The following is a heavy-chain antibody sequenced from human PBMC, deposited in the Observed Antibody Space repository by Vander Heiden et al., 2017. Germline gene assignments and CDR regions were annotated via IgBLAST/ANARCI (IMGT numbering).Heavy chain of an antibody. D-gene: IGHD3-22*01. Sequence: EVQLLASGGGLVQPGGSLRLSCAASGFTFSRNDMSGVRQAPGKGLECVSLISHSGTTYYADSVKGRFTISRDNSKHTLYLQMNSLKAEDTAVYYCAKGGWLEYWGQGTQVTVSS. V-gene: IGHV3-23*01. CDR2: ISHSGTT. CDR3: AKGGWLEY. CDR1: GFTFSRND. J-gene: IGHJ4*02.